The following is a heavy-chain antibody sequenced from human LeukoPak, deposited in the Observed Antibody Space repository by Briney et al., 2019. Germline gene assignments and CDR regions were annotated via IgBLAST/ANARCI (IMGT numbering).Heavy chain of an antibody. CDR3: ARVFSITIFGVVQYYFDY. Sequence: SETLSLTCTVSGGSISSSSYYWGWIRQPPGKGLEWIGSIYYSGSTYYNPSLKSRVTISVDTSKNQFSLKLSSVTAADTAVYYCARVFSITIFGVVQYYFDYWGQGTLVTVSS. CDR1: GGSISSSSYY. J-gene: IGHJ4*02. D-gene: IGHD3-3*01. V-gene: IGHV4-39*01. CDR2: IYYSGST.